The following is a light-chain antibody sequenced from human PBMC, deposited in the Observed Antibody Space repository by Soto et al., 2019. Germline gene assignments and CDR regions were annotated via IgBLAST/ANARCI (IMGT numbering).Light chain of an antibody. CDR3: QHYVTSLTT. Sequence: EIVLTQSPGTLSLSPGERATLSCGASQSVTSNYLAWYQQKPGQAPRLLIFGASIRVKGIPDRFIGSGSGTGFTLTISRLEPEDFAVYYCQHYVTSLTTFGQGTKVDIK. CDR1: QSVTSNY. V-gene: IGKV3-20*01. J-gene: IGKJ1*01. CDR2: GAS.